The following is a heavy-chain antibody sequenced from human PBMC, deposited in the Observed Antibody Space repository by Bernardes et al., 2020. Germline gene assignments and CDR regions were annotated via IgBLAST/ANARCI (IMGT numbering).Heavy chain of an antibody. CDR2: ISADNGNT. V-gene: IGHV1-18*01. CDR3: ARGRDWNYAFDY. CDR1: GYTFSSYG. J-gene: IGHJ4*02. D-gene: IGHD1-7*01. Sequence: ASLKDSCKASGYTFSSYGFIWVRQAPGQGLESMGWISADNGNTNYAQNFQGRVTMTTDTSTRTAYMELWSLTSDDTAVYYCARGRDWNYAFDYWGQGSLVTVSS.